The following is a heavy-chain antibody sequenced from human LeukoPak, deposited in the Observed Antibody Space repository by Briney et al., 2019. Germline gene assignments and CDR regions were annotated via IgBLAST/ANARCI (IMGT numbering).Heavy chain of an antibody. V-gene: IGHV4-61*09. Sequence: PSQTLSLTCTVSGGSVNSASHYWNWIRQPAGKGLEWIGHIYTSGSTDYNPTLKSRVTISVDTSKNQFSLTLNSVTAADTAVYYCAKSFYSSRWAFDSWGQGTLVTVSS. J-gene: IGHJ4*02. CDR3: AKSFYSSRWAFDS. CDR1: GGSVNSASHY. D-gene: IGHD6-13*01. CDR2: IYTSGST.